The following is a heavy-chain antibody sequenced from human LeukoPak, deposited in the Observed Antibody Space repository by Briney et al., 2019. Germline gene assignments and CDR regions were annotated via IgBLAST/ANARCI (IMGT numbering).Heavy chain of an antibody. CDR3: ARVRTRSNWFDP. J-gene: IGHJ5*02. CDR1: GFRFSNFE. D-gene: IGHD1-7*01. Sequence: PGGSLRLSCVTSGFRFSNFEMNWVRQPPGKGLEWVSHISTGTYKAYADSVKGRFTISRDNAKNSLYLQMNSLRAEDTAVYYCARVRTRSNWFDPWGQGTLVTVSS. V-gene: IGHV3-69-1*01. CDR2: ISTGTYK.